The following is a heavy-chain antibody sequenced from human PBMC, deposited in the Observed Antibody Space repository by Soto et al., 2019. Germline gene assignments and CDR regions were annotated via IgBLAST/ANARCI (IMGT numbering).Heavy chain of an antibody. V-gene: IGHV1-46*03. CDR3: ARAQAWGMHDY. CDR2: INPSSGST. CDR1: GYTFTSYY. J-gene: IGHJ4*02. D-gene: IGHD7-27*01. Sequence: QVQLVQSGAEVKKPGASVKISCKASGYTFTSYYIHWVRQAPGQGLEWMGTINPSSGSTTYPQRFQDRVTMTRDTSTNTVYMELSSLRSEDTAVYHCARAQAWGMHDYWGQGTLVTVSS.